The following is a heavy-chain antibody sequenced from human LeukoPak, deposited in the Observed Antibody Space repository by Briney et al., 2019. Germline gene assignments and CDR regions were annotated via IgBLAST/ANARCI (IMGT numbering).Heavy chain of an antibody. CDR3: ARASSSWYEWYFDY. J-gene: IGHJ4*02. Sequence: PGGSLRLSCAAPGFTFSDYYMSWIRQAPGKGLGWVSYISSSSSYTNYADSVKGRFTISRDNAKNSLYLQMNSLRAEDTAVYYCARASSSWYEWYFDYWGQGTLVTVSS. V-gene: IGHV3-11*05. D-gene: IGHD6-13*01. CDR2: ISSSSSYT. CDR1: GFTFSDYY.